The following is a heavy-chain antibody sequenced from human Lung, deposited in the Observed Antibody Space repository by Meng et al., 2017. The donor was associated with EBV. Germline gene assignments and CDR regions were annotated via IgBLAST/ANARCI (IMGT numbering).Heavy chain of an antibody. CDR3: ARDPYATGWAG. V-gene: IGHV4-4*02. CDR2: IYHSGGT. Sequence: QLPESGPGPEQPSGTWALICAVSGCSISISAWWGWVRQPPGKGLEWIGEIYHSGGTNYNPSLRGLVTISLDKSKNQFSLTLRSVTAADTAVYYCARDPYATGWAGWGQGTLVTVSS. J-gene: IGHJ4*02. CDR1: GCSISISAW. D-gene: IGHD6-19*01.